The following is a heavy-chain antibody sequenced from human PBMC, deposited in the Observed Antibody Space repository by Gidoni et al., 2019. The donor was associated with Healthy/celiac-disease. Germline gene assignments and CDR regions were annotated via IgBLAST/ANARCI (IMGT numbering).Heavy chain of an antibody. Sequence: EVQLVEPGGGLVKPEGSLRRSCAASGFTSSNVRMSWVRQAPGKGLEWVGRIKSKTDGGTTDYAAPVKGRFTISRDDSKNTLYLQMNSLKTEDTAVYYCTTDPYCGSTSCYGYFQHWGQGTLVTVSS. V-gene: IGHV3-15*01. J-gene: IGHJ1*01. D-gene: IGHD2-2*01. CDR1: GFTSSNVR. CDR2: IKSKTDGGTT. CDR3: TTDPYCGSTSCYGYFQH.